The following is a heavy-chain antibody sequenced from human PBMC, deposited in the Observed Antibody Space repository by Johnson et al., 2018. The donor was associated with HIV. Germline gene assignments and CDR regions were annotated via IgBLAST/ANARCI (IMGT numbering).Heavy chain of an antibody. CDR3: AREVGARGSDAFDI. V-gene: IGHV3-74*01. Sequence: VQLVESGGGLVQPGGSLRLSCAASGFTFSSHWIHWVRQVPGKGLVWVSHINGDGSNTNYADSVKGRFTISRDNSKNTLYLQMDSLRPEDTAVYSCAREVGARGSDAFDIWGQGTMVTVSS. J-gene: IGHJ3*02. CDR2: INGDGSNT. CDR1: GFTFSSHW. D-gene: IGHD1-26*01.